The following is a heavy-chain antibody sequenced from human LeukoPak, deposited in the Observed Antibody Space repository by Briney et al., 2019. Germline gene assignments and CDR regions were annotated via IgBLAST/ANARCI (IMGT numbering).Heavy chain of an antibody. D-gene: IGHD6-19*01. V-gene: IGHV4-30-4*08. CDR3: ARTKYSSGWYVVRSGDPFDY. CDR1: SGSISSGDYY. J-gene: IGHJ4*02. CDR2: IYYSGST. Sequence: SQTLSLTCTVSSGSISSGDYYWTWIRQPPGKVLEWIGYIYYSGSTYYNPSLKSRLTISVDTSKNQFSLKLSSVTAADTAVYYCARTKYSSGWYVVRSGDPFDYWGQGTLVTVSS.